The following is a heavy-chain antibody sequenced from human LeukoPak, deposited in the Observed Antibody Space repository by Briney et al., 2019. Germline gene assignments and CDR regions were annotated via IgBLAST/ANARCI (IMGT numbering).Heavy chain of an antibody. CDR2: ISSSSGYI. CDR1: GLTFSSYS. D-gene: IGHD3-10*01. J-gene: IGHJ5*02. CDR3: PRVWFGESGWFDP. Sequence: PGGSLRLSCAASGLTFSSYSMNCVRQALGKGLEWVSFISSSSGYIYYADSVKGRFTISRDNAKNSLYLQMNSLRAEDTAVYYCPRVWFGESGWFDPWGQGTLVTVSS. V-gene: IGHV3-21*01.